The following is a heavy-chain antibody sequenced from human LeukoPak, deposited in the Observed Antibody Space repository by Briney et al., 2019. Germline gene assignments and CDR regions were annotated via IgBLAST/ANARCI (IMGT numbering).Heavy chain of an antibody. CDR2: INEDGGLK. V-gene: IGHV3-7*01. CDR1: GDSISSSNW. CDR3: ARVGKNGWDFDH. J-gene: IGHJ4*02. D-gene: IGHD6-19*01. Sequence: PSGTLSLTCAVSGDSISSSNWWSWVRQAPGKGLEWVANINEDGGLKYYVDSVKGRFTISRDNTNNSLYLQMISLRVDDTAVYYCARVGKNGWDFDHWGQGTLVTVSS.